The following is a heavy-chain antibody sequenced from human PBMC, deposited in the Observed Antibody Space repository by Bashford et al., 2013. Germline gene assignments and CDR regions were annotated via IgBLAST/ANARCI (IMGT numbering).Heavy chain of an antibody. D-gene: IGHD3-9*01. V-gene: IGHV3-33*01. J-gene: IGHJ5*02. CDR3: ARTPAAVPRRDDWLLFS. Sequence: VRQAPGKGLEWVAVIWYDGSNKYYADSVKGRFTISRDNSKNTLYLQMNSLRAEDTAVYYCARTPAAVPRRDDWLLFSWGQGTLVTVSS. CDR2: IWYDGSNK.